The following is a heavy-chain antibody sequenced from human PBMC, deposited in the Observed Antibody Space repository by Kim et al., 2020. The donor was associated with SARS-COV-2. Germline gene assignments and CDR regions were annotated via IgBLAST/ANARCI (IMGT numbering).Heavy chain of an antibody. CDR2: IKQEGSEK. J-gene: IGHJ6*02. D-gene: IGHD2-15*01. CDR3: AREGIVVVVAATRPFQGYYGMDV. V-gene: IGHV3-7*01. Sequence: GGSLRLSCAASGFTFSSYWMSWVRQAPGKGLEWVANIKQEGSEKYYVDSVNGRFTISRDNAKNSLYLQMNSLRAEDTAVYYCAREGIVVVVAATRPFQGYYGMDVWGQGTTVTVSS. CDR1: GFTFSSYW.